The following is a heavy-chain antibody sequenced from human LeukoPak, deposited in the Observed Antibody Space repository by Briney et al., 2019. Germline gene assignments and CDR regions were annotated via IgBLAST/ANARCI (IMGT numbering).Heavy chain of an antibody. CDR1: GGSISSCSYH. CDR3: ARVFTSGWSRHEYFQY. Sequence: PSETLSLTCTVSGGSISSCSYHWSWIRQPAGKGREWIGRIYTSGSTNYNPSLKSRLTISVDTSKNQFSLKLTSVTAADTAVYYCARVFTSGWSRHEYFQYWGQGSLVTVSS. V-gene: IGHV4-61*02. CDR2: IYTSGST. J-gene: IGHJ1*01. D-gene: IGHD6-19*01.